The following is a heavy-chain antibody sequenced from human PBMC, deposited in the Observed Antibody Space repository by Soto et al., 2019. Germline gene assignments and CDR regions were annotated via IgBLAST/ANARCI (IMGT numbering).Heavy chain of an antibody. V-gene: IGHV1-69*01. J-gene: IGHJ6*02. CDR2: IIPIFGTA. CDR1: GDTFSSYA. D-gene: IGHD1-1*01. Sequence: QVQLVQSGAEVKKPGSSVKVSCKASGDTFSSYAISWVRQAPGQGLEWMGGIIPIFGTANYAQKFQGRVTITADESTSTAYMELSSLRSEDTAVYYCARDGSCYRSRASPRDVWGQGTTVTVSS. CDR3: ARDGSCYRSRASPRDV.